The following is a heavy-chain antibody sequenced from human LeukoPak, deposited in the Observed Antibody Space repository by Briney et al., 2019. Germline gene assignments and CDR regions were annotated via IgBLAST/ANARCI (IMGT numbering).Heavy chain of an antibody. CDR1: GGSISSSSYY. CDR2: IYYSGST. CDR3: ARHPAGYFDY. J-gene: IGHJ4*02. V-gene: IGHV4-39*01. D-gene: IGHD6-13*01. Sequence: SETLSLTCTVSGGSISSSSYYWGWIRQPPGKGLEWIGSIYYSGSTYYNPSLKSRVTISVDTSKNQFSLKLSSVTAADTAVYYCARHPAGYFDYWGQGTLVTVSS.